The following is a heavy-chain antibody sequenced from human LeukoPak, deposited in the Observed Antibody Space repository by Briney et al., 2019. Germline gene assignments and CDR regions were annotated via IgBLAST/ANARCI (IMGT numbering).Heavy chain of an antibody. CDR1: GGSISSSGYY. CDR3: ARLFGSSVYFDY. Sequence: SETLSLTCTVSGGSISSSGYYWGWIRQPPGKGLEWIGTIYYSGSTYYNPSLKSRVTISVDMSKNQFSLKLDSVTAADTAVYYCARLFGSSVYFDYWGQGTLVTVSS. D-gene: IGHD6-25*01. CDR2: IYYSGST. J-gene: IGHJ4*02. V-gene: IGHV4-39*01.